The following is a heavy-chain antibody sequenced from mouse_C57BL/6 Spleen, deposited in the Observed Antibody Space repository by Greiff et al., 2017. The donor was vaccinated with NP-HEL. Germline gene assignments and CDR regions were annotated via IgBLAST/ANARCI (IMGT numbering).Heavy chain of an antibody. Sequence: VQLQQPGAELVKPGASVKLSCKASGYTFTSYWMHWVKQRPGQGLEWIGMIHPNSGSTNYNEKFKSKATLTVDKSSSTAYMQLSSLTSEDSAVYYCASLYDYGGFADWGQGTLVTVSA. D-gene: IGHD2-4*01. J-gene: IGHJ3*01. CDR1: GYTFTSYW. V-gene: IGHV1-64*01. CDR2: IHPNSGST. CDR3: ASLYDYGGFAD.